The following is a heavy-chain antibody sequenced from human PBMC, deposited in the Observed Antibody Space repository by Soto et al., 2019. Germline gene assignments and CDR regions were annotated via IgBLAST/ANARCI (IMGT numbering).Heavy chain of an antibody. CDR1: GGSISSYY. V-gene: IGHV4-59*01. Sequence: PSETLSLTCTVSGGSISSYYWSWIRQPPGKGLEWIGYIYYSGSTNYNPSLKSRVTISVDTSKNQFSLKLSSVTAADTAVYYCAREIHDYGDYENPVYFDYWGQGTLVTVSS. CDR2: IYYSGST. CDR3: AREIHDYGDYENPVYFDY. D-gene: IGHD4-17*01. J-gene: IGHJ4*02.